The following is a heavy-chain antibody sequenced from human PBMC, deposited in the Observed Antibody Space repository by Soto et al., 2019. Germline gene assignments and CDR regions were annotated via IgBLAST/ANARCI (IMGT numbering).Heavy chain of an antibody. CDR1: GFTFSIYA. J-gene: IGHJ4*02. CDR3: AKDKVTAASSPNYFDY. CDR2: ISGSGGST. V-gene: IGHV3-23*01. Sequence: PGGSLRLSCAASGFTFSIYAMSWVRQAPGKGLEWVSGISGSGGSTYYADSVKGRFTISRDNSKNTLYLQMSSLRAEDTAVYSCAKDKVTAASSPNYFDYWGPGTLVTVSS. D-gene: IGHD6-25*01.